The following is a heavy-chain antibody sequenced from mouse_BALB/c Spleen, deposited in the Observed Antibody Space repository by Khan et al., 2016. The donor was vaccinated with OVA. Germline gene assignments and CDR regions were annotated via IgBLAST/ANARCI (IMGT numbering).Heavy chain of an antibody. CDR1: GYSITSDYA. J-gene: IGHJ3*01. Sequence: VQLKESGPGLVKPSQSLSLTCTVTGYSITSDYAWNWIRQFPGNKLEWMGYISYSGRTSYIPSLKSRISITRDTSKHQSFLQLNSVTTEDTATYYCVRGRAYWGQGTLVTVSA. CDR3: VRGRAY. V-gene: IGHV3-2*02. CDR2: ISYSGRT. D-gene: IGHD3-3*01.